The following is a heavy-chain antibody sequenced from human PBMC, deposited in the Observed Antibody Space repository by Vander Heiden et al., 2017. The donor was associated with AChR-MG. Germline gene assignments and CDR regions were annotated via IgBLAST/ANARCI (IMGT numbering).Heavy chain of an antibody. V-gene: IGHV3-23*01. CDR1: GFTFSSYA. Sequence: EVQLLESGGGLVQPGGSLRLSCAASGFTFSSYAMSWVRQAPGKGLEWVSAISGSGGSTYYADSVKGRFTISRDNSKNTLYLQMNSLRAEDTAVYYCAKDLGPWWLTSRGGSGADYWGQGTLVTVSS. D-gene: IGHD3-10*01. CDR3: AKDLGPWWLTSRGGSGADY. CDR2: ISGSGGST. J-gene: IGHJ4*02.